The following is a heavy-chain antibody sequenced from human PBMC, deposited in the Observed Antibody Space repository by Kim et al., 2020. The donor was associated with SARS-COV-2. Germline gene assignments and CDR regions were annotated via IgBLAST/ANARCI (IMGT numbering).Heavy chain of an antibody. J-gene: IGHJ4*02. CDR2: INHSGST. CDR1: GGSFSGYY. CDR3: ARGKTYYDILTGYYPTPLDY. Sequence: SETLSLTCAVYGGSFSGYYWSWIRQPPGKVLEWIGEINHSGSTNYNPSLKSRVTISVDTSKNQFSLKLSSVTAADTAVYYCARGKTYYDILTGYYPTPLDYWGQGTLVTVSS. D-gene: IGHD3-9*01. V-gene: IGHV4-34*01.